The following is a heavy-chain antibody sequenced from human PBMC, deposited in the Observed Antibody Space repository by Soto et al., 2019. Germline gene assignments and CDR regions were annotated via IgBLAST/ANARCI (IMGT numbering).Heavy chain of an antibody. CDR1: GYSFTSYW. CDR3: SRDCPCGLGYCGNGACYPNDF. D-gene: IGHD2-8*01. Sequence: PGESLKISCKGSGYSFTSYWIGWVRQMPGKGLEWMGIIYPGDSDTRYSPSFQGQVTISADKSISTAYLQITSLKIEDTAVYFCSRDCPCGLGYCGNGACYPNDFWGQGTLVTVSS. J-gene: IGHJ4*02. V-gene: IGHV5-51*01. CDR2: IYPGDSDT.